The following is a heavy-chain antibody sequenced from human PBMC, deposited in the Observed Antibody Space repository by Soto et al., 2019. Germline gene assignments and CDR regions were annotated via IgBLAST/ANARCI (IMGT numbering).Heavy chain of an antibody. CDR3: ARDQVPDFWSGYYTTPYYYYGMDV. J-gene: IGHJ6*02. D-gene: IGHD3-3*01. V-gene: IGHV3-7*01. CDR1: GFTFSSYW. Sequence: GGSLRLSCAASGFTFSSYWMSWVRQAPGKGLEWVANIKQDGSEKYYVDSVKGRFTISRDNAKNSLYLQMNSLRAEDTAVYYCARDQVPDFWSGYYTTPYYYYGMDVWGQGTTVTVSS. CDR2: IKQDGSEK.